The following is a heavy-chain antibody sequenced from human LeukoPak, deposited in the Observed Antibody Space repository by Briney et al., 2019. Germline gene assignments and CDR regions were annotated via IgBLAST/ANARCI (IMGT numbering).Heavy chain of an antibody. CDR3: TRRLDD. V-gene: IGHV3-7*01. CDR1: GFSFNSDW. D-gene: IGHD3-16*01. Sequence: PGGSLRLSCAASGFSFNSDWMDWVRQAPGKGLEWVANIKHDESEKNYLDSVKGRFTISRDNAQNSLYLQMNGLRVEDTAVYYCTRRLDDWGQGTLVTVCS. J-gene: IGHJ4*02. CDR2: IKHDESEK.